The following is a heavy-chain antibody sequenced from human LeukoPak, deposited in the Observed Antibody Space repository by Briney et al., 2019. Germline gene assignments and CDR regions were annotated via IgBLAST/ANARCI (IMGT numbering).Heavy chain of an antibody. CDR3: ARTPCVYYDLCTEPIDY. J-gene: IGHJ4*02. V-gene: IGHV1-18*01. Sequence: GASVKVSCKASGYTFTSYGISWVRQAPGQGLEWMGWISAYNGNTNYAQKLQGRVTMTTDTSTSTAYMELRSLRSDDTAVYYCARTPCVYYDLCTEPIDYWGQGTLVTVSS. D-gene: IGHD3-22*01. CDR2: ISAYNGNT. CDR1: GYTFTSYG.